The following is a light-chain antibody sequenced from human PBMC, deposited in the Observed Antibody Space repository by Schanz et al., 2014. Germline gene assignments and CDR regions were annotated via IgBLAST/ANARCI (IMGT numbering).Light chain of an antibody. CDR3: QSYDSSLSHVV. J-gene: IGLJ2*01. CDR2: GNS. V-gene: IGLV1-40*01. CDR1: SSNIGSNV. Sequence: QSVLTQPPSASGTPGQRVTISCSGSSSNIGSNVVNWFQQFPGTAPKLLIYGNSNRPSGVPDRFSGSKSGTSASLAITGLQAEDEADYYCQSYDSSLSHVVFGGGTKLTVL.